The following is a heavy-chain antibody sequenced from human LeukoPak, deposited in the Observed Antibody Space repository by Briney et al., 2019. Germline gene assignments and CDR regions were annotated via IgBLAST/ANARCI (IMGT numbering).Heavy chain of an antibody. Sequence: GGSLRLSCAASGFTVSNNDMTWVRQAPGKGLEWVSVIYSGGSTYYGDSVKGRFTISRDNSKNTLYLQMNSLRAEDSAVYYCARDSHWAGVWSTSYHYFDYWGQGTLVTVSS. V-gene: IGHV3-66*01. D-gene: IGHD3-3*01. CDR1: GFTVSNND. CDR3: ARDSHWAGVWSTSYHYFDY. J-gene: IGHJ4*02. CDR2: IYSGGST.